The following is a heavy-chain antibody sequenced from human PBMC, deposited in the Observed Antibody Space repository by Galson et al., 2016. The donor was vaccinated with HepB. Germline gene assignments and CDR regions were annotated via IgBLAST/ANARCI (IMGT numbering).Heavy chain of an antibody. D-gene: IGHD6-19*01. V-gene: IGHV3-9*01. CDR3: ARFTAVASFDP. CDR2: INWNSGSI. CDR1: GFTFDDYV. J-gene: IGHJ5*02. Sequence: SLRLSCAASGFTFDDYVMHWVRQAPGKGLEWVSGINWNSGSIDYADSVKGRFTVSRDNAKNSLYLQMNSLRAEDTAVYYCARFTAVASFDPWGQGTLVTVSS.